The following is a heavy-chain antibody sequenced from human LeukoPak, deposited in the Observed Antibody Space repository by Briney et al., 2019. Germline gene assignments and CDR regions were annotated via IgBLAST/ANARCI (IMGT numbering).Heavy chain of an antibody. CDR1: GVSISSGGYY. J-gene: IGHJ4*02. D-gene: IGHD6-13*01. CDR3: ARLAAPGLRAYYFDY. Sequence: SETLSLTCTVSGVSISSGGYYWSWIRQHPEKGLEWIGYIYYSGTTYYNPSLKSRVTISVDTSKNQFSLKLSSVTAADTAVYYCARLAAPGLRAYYFDYWGQGTLATVSS. V-gene: IGHV4-31*03. CDR2: IYYSGTT.